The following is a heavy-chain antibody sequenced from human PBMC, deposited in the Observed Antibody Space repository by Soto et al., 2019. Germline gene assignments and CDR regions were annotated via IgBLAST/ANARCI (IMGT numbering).Heavy chain of an antibody. J-gene: IGHJ5*02. CDR1: GGSISSGGYY. V-gene: IGHV4-31*03. CDR3: VRVRSGVGYNWFDP. CDR2: IYYSGST. Sequence: PSETLSLTCTVSGGSISSGGYYWSWIRQHPGKGLEWIVNIYYSGSTFYNPSLKSRVTISVDTSKNQFSLKLSSVTAADTAVYYCVRVRSGVGYNWFDPWGQGTLVTVSS. D-gene: IGHD3-16*01.